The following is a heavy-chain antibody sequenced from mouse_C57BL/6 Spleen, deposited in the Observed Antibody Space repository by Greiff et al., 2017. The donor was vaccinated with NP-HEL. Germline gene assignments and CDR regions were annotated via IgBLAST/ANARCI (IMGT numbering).Heavy chain of an antibody. J-gene: IGHJ1*03. CDR3: ARHLLRDGDFDV. D-gene: IGHD1-1*01. CDR1: GFTFSSYT. V-gene: IGHV5-9*01. CDR2: ISGGGGNS. Sequence: DVKLVESGGGLVKPGGSLKLSCAASGFTFSSYTMSWVRQTPEKRLEWVATISGGGGNSYYPDSVKGRFTISRDNAKNTLYLQMSSLRYEDTALYYCARHLLRDGDFDVWGTGTTVTVSS.